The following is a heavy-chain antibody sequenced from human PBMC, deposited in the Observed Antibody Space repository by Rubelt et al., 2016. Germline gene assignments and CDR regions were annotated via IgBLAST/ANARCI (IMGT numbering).Heavy chain of an antibody. Sequence: QVQLVESGGGVVQPGRSLRLSCAASGFTFTDYAMHWVRQAPGKVLEWVGSIYYSGTTYSNSSPKSLVTISVDKSKNLLALSLTAVTAADTAVYYLARLAQQVHSFDYWGQGTLVTVSS. CDR3: ARLAQQVHSFDY. CDR1: GFTFTDYA. D-gene: IGHD6-13*01. J-gene: IGHJ4*02. V-gene: IGHV3-30-3*01. CDR2: IYYSGTTY.